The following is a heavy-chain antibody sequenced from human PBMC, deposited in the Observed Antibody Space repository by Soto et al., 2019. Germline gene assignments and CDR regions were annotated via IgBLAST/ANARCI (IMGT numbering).Heavy chain of an antibody. V-gene: IGHV4-39*01. CDR3: ARRPKRGSYSWCFDY. CDR2: IYYSGSA. J-gene: IGHJ4*02. CDR1: GGSITSNAYY. Sequence: QLQLQESGPGLVKPSETLSLTCTVSGGSITSNAYYWGWIRQPPGKGLEWLGYIYYSGSASYNPSLKSRVTMSVYTSKNQFSLQLSSVTAADTAVYYCARRPKRGSYSWCFDYWGQGTLVTVSS. D-gene: IGHD1-26*01.